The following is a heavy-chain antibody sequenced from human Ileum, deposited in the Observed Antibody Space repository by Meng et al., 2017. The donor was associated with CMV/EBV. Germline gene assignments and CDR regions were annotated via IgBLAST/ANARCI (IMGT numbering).Heavy chain of an antibody. D-gene: IGHD1-7*01. V-gene: IGHV3-30*02. Sequence: GESLKISCAASGFTFSSYGMHWVRQAPGKGLEWVAFIRYDGSNKYYADSVKGRFTISRDNSKNTLYLQMNSLRAEDTAVYYCAKDGNSWNYYYFDYWGQGTLVTVSS. CDR1: GFTFSSYG. CDR3: AKDGNSWNYYYFDY. CDR2: IRYDGSNK. J-gene: IGHJ4*02.